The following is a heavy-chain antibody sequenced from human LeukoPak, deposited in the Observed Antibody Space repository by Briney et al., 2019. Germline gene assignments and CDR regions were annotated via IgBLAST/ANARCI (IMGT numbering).Heavy chain of an antibody. Sequence: ASVKVSCKASGYTFTSYAMNWVRQAPGQGLEWMGWINTNTGNPTYAQGFTGRFVFSLDTSVSTAYLQISSLKAEDTAVYYCARDLGGAYDYGDYPLGDYYYYGMDVWGQGTTVTVSS. CDR1: GYTFTSYA. J-gene: IGHJ6*02. CDR2: INTNTGNP. D-gene: IGHD4-17*01. CDR3: ARDLGGAYDYGDYPLGDYYYYGMDV. V-gene: IGHV7-4-1*02.